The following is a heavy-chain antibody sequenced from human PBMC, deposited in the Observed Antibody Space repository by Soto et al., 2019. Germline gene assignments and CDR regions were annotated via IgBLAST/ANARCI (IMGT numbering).Heavy chain of an antibody. CDR3: AKDRWFRVGVKTRPYNY. CDR1: GFTFSSYA. J-gene: IGHJ4*02. Sequence: EVQLLESGGGLVQPGGSLRLSCAASGFTFSSYAMSWVRQAPGKGLEWVSAISGSGGSTYYADSVKGRFTISRDNSKNTLYLQMNSLRAEDTAVYYCAKDRWFRVGVKTRPYNYWGQGTLVTVSS. CDR2: ISGSGGST. D-gene: IGHD1-26*01. V-gene: IGHV3-23*01.